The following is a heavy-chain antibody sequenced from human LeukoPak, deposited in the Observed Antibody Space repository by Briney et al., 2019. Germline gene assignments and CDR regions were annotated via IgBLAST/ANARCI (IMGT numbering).Heavy chain of an antibody. Sequence: GEYLKISCKGSEYSFTNYWIGWVRHMPGKGLVWMGIIYPGDSDTRYSPSFQGQVTISADKSISTAYLQWSSLKASDTAMYFCATYAGSYSKYFQHWGQGTLVTVSS. CDR3: ATYAGSYSKYFQH. CDR2: IYPGDSDT. J-gene: IGHJ1*01. D-gene: IGHD3-10*01. CDR1: EYSFTNYW. V-gene: IGHV5-51*01.